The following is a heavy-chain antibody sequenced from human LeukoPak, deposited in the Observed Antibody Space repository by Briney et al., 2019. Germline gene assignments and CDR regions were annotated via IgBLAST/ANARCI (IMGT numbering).Heavy chain of an antibody. Sequence: SETLSLTCTVSGGSITTYYWNWIRQAPGKGLEWIGYIHYSGSTNHNSSLKSRVTISVDTSKNQYSLKLNSVTAADTAVYYCARDGVAGGFDFWGQGTLVTVSS. CDR2: IHYSGST. D-gene: IGHD6-19*01. J-gene: IGHJ4*02. CDR3: ARDGVAGGFDF. CDR1: GGSITTYY. V-gene: IGHV4-59*01.